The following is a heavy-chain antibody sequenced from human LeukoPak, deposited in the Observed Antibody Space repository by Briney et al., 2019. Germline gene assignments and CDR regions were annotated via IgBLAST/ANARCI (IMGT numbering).Heavy chain of an antibody. CDR3: AKDHITMVRGVIRNPLGMDV. CDR2: ISGSGGST. Sequence: GGTLRLSCAASGFTFSNAWMSWVRQAPGKGLEWVSAISGSGGSTYYADSVKGRFTISRDNSKNTLYLQMNSLRAEDTAVYYCAKDHITMVRGVIRNPLGMDVWGKGTTVTISS. D-gene: IGHD3-10*01. V-gene: IGHV3-23*01. J-gene: IGHJ6*03. CDR1: GFTFSNAW.